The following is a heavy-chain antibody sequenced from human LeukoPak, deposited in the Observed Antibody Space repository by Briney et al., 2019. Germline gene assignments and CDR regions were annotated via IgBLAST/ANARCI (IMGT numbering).Heavy chain of an antibody. Sequence: ASVKVSCKASGYTFTSYSIIWVRQAPGHGLEWMGWISAYNGNTNYAQKMQGRVTMTTATSTSTAYMELRSLRSADTAVYYCARDGALWDIVVVPAAIGQDAFDIWGQGTMVTVSS. V-gene: IGHV1-18*01. CDR3: ARDGALWDIVVVPAAIGQDAFDI. CDR1: GYTFTSYS. D-gene: IGHD2-2*01. CDR2: ISAYNGNT. J-gene: IGHJ3*02.